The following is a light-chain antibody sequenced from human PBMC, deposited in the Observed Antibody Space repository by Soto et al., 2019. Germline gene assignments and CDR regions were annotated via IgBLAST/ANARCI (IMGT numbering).Light chain of an antibody. CDR2: LAS. CDR1: QDVNTR. V-gene: IGKV3-11*01. CDR3: RQCADWPRT. Sequence: EIVLTQSPATLSSFPGDRVTLSCRASQDVNTRLAWYQHKPGQAPRLLIYLASNRAAGVPARFSGSGSGTDFTITISDVEPEDFAVYYCRQCADWPRTFGQGPKLEFK. J-gene: IGKJ1*01.